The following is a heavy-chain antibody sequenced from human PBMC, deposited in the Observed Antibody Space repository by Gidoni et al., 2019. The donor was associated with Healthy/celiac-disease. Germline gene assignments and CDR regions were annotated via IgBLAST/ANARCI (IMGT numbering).Heavy chain of an antibody. Sequence: QVQLQESGPGLVQPSETLSLTCPVSGASISRYYWRWIRQPPGKGLEWIGYIYYSGSTNYNPSLKSRVTISVDTSKNQFSLKLSSVTAADTAVYYCASRLEGWFDAFDIWGQGTMVTVSS. D-gene: IGHD3-10*01. CDR1: GASISRYY. CDR2: IYYSGST. V-gene: IGHV4-59*12. CDR3: ASRLEGWFDAFDI. J-gene: IGHJ3*02.